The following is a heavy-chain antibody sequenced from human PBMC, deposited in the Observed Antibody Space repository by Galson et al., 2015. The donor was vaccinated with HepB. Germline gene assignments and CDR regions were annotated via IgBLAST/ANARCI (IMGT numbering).Heavy chain of an antibody. D-gene: IGHD2-2*02. J-gene: IGHJ4*02. V-gene: IGHV3-33*01. CDR2: IWYDGSNK. CDR3: AREYQLLYRYIDY. CDR1: GFTFSSYG. Sequence: SLRLSCAASGFTFSSYGMHWVRQAPGKGLEWVAVIWYDGSNKYYADSVKGRFTISRDNSKNTLYLQMNSLRAEDTAVYYCAREYQLLYRYIDYWGQGTLVTVSS.